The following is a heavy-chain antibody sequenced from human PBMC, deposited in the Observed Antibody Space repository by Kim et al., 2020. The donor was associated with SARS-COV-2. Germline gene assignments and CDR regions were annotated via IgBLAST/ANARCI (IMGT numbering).Heavy chain of an antibody. D-gene: IGHD6-13*01. CDR3: ARDRESSSWYGFVYYYYG. J-gene: IGHJ6*01. CDR1: GFTFSSYG. CDR2: ISYDGSNK. V-gene: IGHV3-33*05. Sequence: GGSLRLSCAASGFTFSSYGMHWVRQAPGKGLEWVAVISYDGSNKYYADSVKGRFTIPRDNSKNTLYLQMNSLRAEDTAVYYCARDRESSSWYGFVYYYYG.